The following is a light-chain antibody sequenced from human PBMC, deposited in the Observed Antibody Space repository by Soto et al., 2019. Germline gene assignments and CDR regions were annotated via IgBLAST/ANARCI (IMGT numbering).Light chain of an antibody. V-gene: IGKV1-5*03. CDR2: KAS. CDR1: QSISSW. CDR3: QQYNSYSQWA. J-gene: IGKJ1*01. Sequence: DIQMTQSPSTLSAPVGDRVTITCRASQSISSWLAWYQQKPGKAPKLLIYKASSLESGVPSRFSGSGSGTEFTLTISSLQPDDFATYYCQQYNSYSQWAFGQGTKVDIK.